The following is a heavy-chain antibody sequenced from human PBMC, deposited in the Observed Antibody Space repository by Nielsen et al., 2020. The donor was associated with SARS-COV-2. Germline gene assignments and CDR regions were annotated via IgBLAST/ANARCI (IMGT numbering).Heavy chain of an antibody. CDR1: GFTFSSYG. CDR3: AARCGGDCYSAIWAFDI. Sequence: GGSLRLSCAASGFTFSSYGMHWVRQAPGKGLEWVAVIWYDGSNKYYADSVKGRFTISRDNSKNTLYLQMNSLRAEDTAVYYCAARCGGDCYSAIWAFDIWGQGTMVTVSS. J-gene: IGHJ3*02. D-gene: IGHD2-21*02. CDR2: IWYDGSNK. V-gene: IGHV3-33*01.